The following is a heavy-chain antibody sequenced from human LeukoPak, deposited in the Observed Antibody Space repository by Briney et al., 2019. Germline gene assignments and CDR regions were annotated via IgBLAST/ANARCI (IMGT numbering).Heavy chain of an antibody. CDR1: GFTFSSYW. D-gene: IGHD3-16*01. V-gene: IGHV3-74*01. Sequence: PGGSLRLSCAASGFTFSSYWMHWVRQAPGKGLVWVSRINSDGSSTSYADSVKGRFTISRDNAKNTLYLQMNSLRAEDTAVYYCARVLGDYVWGTPVRAFDIWGQGTMVTVSS. J-gene: IGHJ3*02. CDR2: INSDGSST. CDR3: ARVLGDYVWGTPVRAFDI.